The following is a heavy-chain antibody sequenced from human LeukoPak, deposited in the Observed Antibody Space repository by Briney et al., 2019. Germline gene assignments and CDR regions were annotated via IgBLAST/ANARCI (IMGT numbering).Heavy chain of an antibody. J-gene: IGHJ4*02. CDR3: AREHGYCSGGSCYSGYYFDY. Sequence: SVKVSCKASGYTFTSYGISWVRQAPGQGLEWMGGIIPIFGTANYAQKFQGRVTITADESTSTAYMELSSLRSEDTAVYYCAREHGYCSGGSCYSGYYFDYWGQGTLVTVSS. CDR1: GYTFTSYG. D-gene: IGHD2-15*01. CDR2: IIPIFGTA. V-gene: IGHV1-69*13.